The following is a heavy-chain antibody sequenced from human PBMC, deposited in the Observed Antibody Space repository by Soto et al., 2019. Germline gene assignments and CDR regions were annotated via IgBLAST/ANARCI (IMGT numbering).Heavy chain of an antibody. CDR1: GFTFSSYG. J-gene: IGHJ3*02. CDR2: IWYDGSNK. CDR3: ARTLRIAAAGWRAPFDI. V-gene: IGHV3-33*01. Sequence: QVQLVESGGGVVQPGRSLRLSCAASGFTFSSYGMHWVRQAPGKGLEWVAVIWYDGSNKYYADSVKGRFTISRDNSNNTLYLQMNSLRAEDTAVYYCARTLRIAAAGWRAPFDIWGQGTMVTVSS. D-gene: IGHD6-13*01.